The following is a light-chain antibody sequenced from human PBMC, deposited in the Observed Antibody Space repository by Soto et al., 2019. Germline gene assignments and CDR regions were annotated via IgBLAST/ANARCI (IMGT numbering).Light chain of an antibody. CDR1: SGDVGAYNY. Sequence: QSALTQPRSVSGSPGQSVTISCTGTSGDVGAYNYVSWYQQHPGKAPKLLIYDVSRRPSGVPDRFSGSKSGNTASLTISGLQADDEAAYYCCSYAGSYSVIFGGGTQLTVL. CDR2: DVS. V-gene: IGLV2-11*01. J-gene: IGLJ2*01. CDR3: CSYAGSYSVI.